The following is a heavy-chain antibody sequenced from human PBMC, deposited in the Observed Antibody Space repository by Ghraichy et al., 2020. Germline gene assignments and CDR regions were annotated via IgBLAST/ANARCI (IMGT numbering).Heavy chain of an antibody. D-gene: IGHD6-13*01. CDR3: ANMWQQADY. CDR1: GFTVSSNY. Sequence: GESPNISCEASGFTVSSNYMSWVRQAPGKGLEWVSLIYSDGSTFYADSVKGRFTISRDNSKNTLFLQMNSLRAEDTAVYFCANMWQQADYWGRGTLVTVSS. CDR2: IYSDGST. V-gene: IGHV3-53*01. J-gene: IGHJ4*02.